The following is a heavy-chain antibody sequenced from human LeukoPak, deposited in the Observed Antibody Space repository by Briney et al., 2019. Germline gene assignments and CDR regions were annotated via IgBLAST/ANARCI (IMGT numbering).Heavy chain of an antibody. V-gene: IGHV3-23*01. Sequence: GGSLRLSCAASVFTFSSDAMSGVRQAPGKGLEWVSAISGSGGSTYYADSVKGRFTLSRDTSKNTLYLLMHSLRAEDTAVYYSAKWYYGVFLRGQGTLVTVSS. CDR1: VFTFSSDA. D-gene: IGHD4-17*01. CDR2: ISGSGGST. J-gene: IGHJ4*02. CDR3: AKWYYGVFL.